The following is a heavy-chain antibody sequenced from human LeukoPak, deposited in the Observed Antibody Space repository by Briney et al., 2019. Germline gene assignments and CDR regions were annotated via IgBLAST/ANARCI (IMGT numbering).Heavy chain of an antibody. CDR3: ARAERGFDY. V-gene: IGHV3-7*01. D-gene: IGHD1-1*01. Sequence: GGSLRLSCAASGITFSNYWMSWVRQAAGKGLEWVANLNQDGSEKNYADSVKGRFTISRDNARNTLYLQMNSLRAEDTAVFYCARAERGFDYWGQGTLVTVSS. CDR2: LNQDGSEK. CDR1: GITFSNYW. J-gene: IGHJ4*02.